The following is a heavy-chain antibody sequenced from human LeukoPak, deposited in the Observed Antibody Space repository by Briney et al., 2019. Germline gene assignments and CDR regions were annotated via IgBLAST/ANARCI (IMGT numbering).Heavy chain of an antibody. Sequence: GGSLRLSCAASTFTFSNYGMHWVRQAPGKGLDRATVISDDGSNKEYADSVRGRFTISRDNSKNTLYLQMNSLRADDTAVYNCAKVGYTGSYMHAFDIWGQGTMVTVSS. V-gene: IGHV3-30*18. D-gene: IGHD1-26*01. J-gene: IGHJ3*02. CDR2: ISDDGSNK. CDR3: AKVGYTGSYMHAFDI. CDR1: TFTFSNYG.